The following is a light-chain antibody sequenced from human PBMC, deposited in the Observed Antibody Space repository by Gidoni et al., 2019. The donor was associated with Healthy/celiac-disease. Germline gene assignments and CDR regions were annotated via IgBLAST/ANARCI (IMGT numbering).Light chain of an antibody. CDR2: YDD. CDR3: VAWDDSLNSWV. V-gene: IGLV1-36*01. CDR1: SSNIGNNA. Sequence: QSVLTQPPSVSAAPRQRVTISCSGSSSNIGNNAVNWYQQLPGKAPKLLIYYDDLLPSGVSDRFSCSKSGTSASLAISGLQSEDEADYYCVAWDDSLNSWVFGGGTKLTVL. J-gene: IGLJ3*02.